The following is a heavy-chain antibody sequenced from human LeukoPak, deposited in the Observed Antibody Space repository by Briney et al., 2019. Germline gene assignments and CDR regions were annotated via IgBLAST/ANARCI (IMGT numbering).Heavy chain of an antibody. Sequence: SVKVSCKSSGATLRGYAISWVRQAPGQGLQWLGGIIPDFGTANYAQNFQDRIRLTADESAATAYMELRNLRPDDTAIYFCARGEIYDYDSSSYNQFDPWGQGTLVTVSS. CDR2: IIPDFGTA. V-gene: IGHV1-69*13. CDR1: GATLRGYA. J-gene: IGHJ5*02. CDR3: ARGEIYDYDSSSYNQFDP. D-gene: IGHD3-22*01.